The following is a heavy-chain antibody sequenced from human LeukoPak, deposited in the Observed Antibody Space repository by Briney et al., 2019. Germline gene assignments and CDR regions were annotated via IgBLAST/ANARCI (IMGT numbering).Heavy chain of an antibody. CDR1: GFTFSSYW. J-gene: IGHJ4*02. Sequence: GGSLRLSCAASGFTFSSYWMHWVRHAPGKGLVWVSRINHDGFSTSYADSVKGRFTISRDNAKNTLYLQMNSLRAEDTAVYYCAHSSYHYDSSANNDYWGQGTLVTVSS. D-gene: IGHD3-22*01. CDR2: INHDGFST. CDR3: AHSSYHYDSSANNDY. V-gene: IGHV3-74*01.